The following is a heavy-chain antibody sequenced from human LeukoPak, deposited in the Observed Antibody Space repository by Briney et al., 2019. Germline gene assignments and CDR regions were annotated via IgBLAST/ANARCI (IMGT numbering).Heavy chain of an antibody. V-gene: IGHV3-48*01. J-gene: IGHJ5*02. CDR1: GFTFSSYS. Sequence: GGSLRLSCAASGFTFSSYSMNWVRQAPGKGLEGVSYISSSRSNIYYADPVKGRFTIDRDNAKNSLYLQMNSLRAEDTAVYYCASAPDGIRFMNWFDPWGQGTLVTVSS. D-gene: IGHD3-3*01. CDR3: ASAPDGIRFMNWFDP. CDR2: ISSSRSNI.